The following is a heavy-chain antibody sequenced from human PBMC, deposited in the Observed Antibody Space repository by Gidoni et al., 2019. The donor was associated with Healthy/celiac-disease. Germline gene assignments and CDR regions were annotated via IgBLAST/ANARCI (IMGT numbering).Heavy chain of an antibody. CDR1: GYTFTSYY. J-gene: IGHJ4*02. D-gene: IGHD2-2*02. CDR2: INPSGGST. V-gene: IGHV1-46*01. CDR3: ARDLAGYCSSTSCYKPGD. Sequence: QVHLVLSGAEVNKPGASVKVSCKPSGYTFTSYYMHWVRQAPGQGLERMGRINPSGGSTSYAQKCQGRVTMTRDTSTSTVYMELSSLRSEDTAVYYCARDLAGYCSSTSCYKPGDWGQGTLVTVSS.